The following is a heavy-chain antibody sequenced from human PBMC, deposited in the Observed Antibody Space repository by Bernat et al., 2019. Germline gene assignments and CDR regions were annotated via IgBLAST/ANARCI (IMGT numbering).Heavy chain of an antibody. D-gene: IGHD4-23*01. J-gene: IGHJ5*02. Sequence: QITLKESGPTLVKPTQTLTLTCSFSGFSLGTSGVAVGWIRQPPGKALEWLALIYWDDDKRYSPSLRSRLTITKDTSKNRVVLTMTNMDPVDTGTYYCVHRQATALGNFFDPWGQGALVTVSP. CDR1: GFSLGTSGVA. CDR3: VHRQATALGNFFDP. CDR2: IYWDDDK. V-gene: IGHV2-5*02.